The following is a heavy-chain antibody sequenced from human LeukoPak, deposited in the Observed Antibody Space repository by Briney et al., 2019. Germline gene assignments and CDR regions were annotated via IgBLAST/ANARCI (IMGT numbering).Heavy chain of an antibody. J-gene: IGHJ4*02. CDR2: ISSSSSTV. Sequence: GGSLRLSCAASGFTFSSYSMNWVRQAPGKGLEWVSYISSSSSTVYYADSVKGRFTIPRDNAKNSLYLQMNSLGAEDTAVYYCASIGGSFGYWGQGTLVTVSS. D-gene: IGHD3-10*01. CDR1: GFTFSSYS. V-gene: IGHV3-48*04. CDR3: ASIGGSFGY.